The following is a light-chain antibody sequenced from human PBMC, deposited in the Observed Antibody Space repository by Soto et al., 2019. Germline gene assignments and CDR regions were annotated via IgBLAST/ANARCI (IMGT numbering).Light chain of an antibody. CDR2: AAS. CDR3: QKYNGAPRT. V-gene: IGKV1-27*01. Sequence: DIQMTQSPSSLSASVGDRVTITCRASQDISNFLAWYQQNPGKVPNLLIYAASTLQSGVPSRFSGSGSGTDFTLTISSLQPEDVATYYCQKYNGAPRTFGQGTKVEIK. CDR1: QDISNF. J-gene: IGKJ1*01.